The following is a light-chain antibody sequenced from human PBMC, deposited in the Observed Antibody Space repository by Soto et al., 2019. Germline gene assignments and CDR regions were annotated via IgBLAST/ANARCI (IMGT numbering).Light chain of an antibody. CDR1: QSISSW. Sequence: DIQMTQSPSTLSASVGDRVTITCRASQSISSWLAWYQPKPGKAPKLLIYDASSLESGVPSRFSGSGSGTEFTLTISSLQPDDGATYYGQQYNTYPWTVGQGTKVDIK. CDR2: DAS. CDR3: QQYNTYPWT. V-gene: IGKV1-5*01. J-gene: IGKJ1*01.